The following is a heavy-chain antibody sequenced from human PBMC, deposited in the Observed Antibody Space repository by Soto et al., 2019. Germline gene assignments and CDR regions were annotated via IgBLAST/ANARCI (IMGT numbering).Heavy chain of an antibody. V-gene: IGHV3-30*18. Sequence: QVQLVESGGGVVQPGRSLRLSCAASGFTFSSYGMHWVRQAPGKGLEWVAVISYDGSNKYYADSVKGRFTISRDNSKNTLYLQMNRLRDEDTAVYYCAKGGERWIQLGEGYYFDYWGQGTLVTVSS. CDR1: GFTFSSYG. CDR2: ISYDGSNK. J-gene: IGHJ4*02. CDR3: AKGGERWIQLGEGYYFDY. D-gene: IGHD3-16*01.